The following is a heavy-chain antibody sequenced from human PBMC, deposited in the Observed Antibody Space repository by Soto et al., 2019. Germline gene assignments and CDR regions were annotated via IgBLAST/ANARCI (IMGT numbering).Heavy chain of an antibody. V-gene: IGHV3-11*01. Sequence: VGSLRLSCAASGFTFSDYYMSWIRQAPGKGLEWVSYISSSGSTIYYADSVKGRFTISGDNAKNSPYLQMNSLRAEDTAVYYCARYINKFVFDYWGQGTLVTVSS. D-gene: IGHD1-1*01. CDR1: GFTFSDYY. CDR3: ARYINKFVFDY. CDR2: ISSSGSTI. J-gene: IGHJ4*02.